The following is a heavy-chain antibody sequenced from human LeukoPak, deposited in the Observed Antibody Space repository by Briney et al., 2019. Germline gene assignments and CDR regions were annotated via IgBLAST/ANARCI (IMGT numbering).Heavy chain of an antibody. V-gene: IGHV3-33*08. CDR1: GFTFTGYG. D-gene: IGHD3-9*01. CDR3: TRDLMDYDVSTGLHHYYMDV. J-gene: IGHJ6*02. Sequence: GGSLRLSCAASGFTFTGYGMHWVRQAPGKGLQWVAITPYDGINNYYSDSVKGRFTISRDNAKNTLYLQMNTLRVEDTAVYYCTRDLMDYDVSTGLHHYYMDVWGQGTTVTVSS. CDR2: TPYDGINN.